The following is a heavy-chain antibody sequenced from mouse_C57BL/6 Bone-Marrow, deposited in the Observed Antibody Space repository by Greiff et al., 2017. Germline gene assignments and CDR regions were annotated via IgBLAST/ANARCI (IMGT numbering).Heavy chain of an antibody. CDR3: ARADGYGSPYYFDY. D-gene: IGHD2-3*01. CDR2: ISDGGSYT. CDR1: GFTFSSYA. J-gene: IGHJ2*01. V-gene: IGHV5-4*03. Sequence: EVKLVESGGGLVKPGGSLKLSCAASGFTFSSYAMSWVRQTPEKRLEWVATISDGGSYTYYPDNVKGRFTISRDNAKNNLYLQMSHLKSEDTAMYYCARADGYGSPYYFDYWGQGTTLTVSS.